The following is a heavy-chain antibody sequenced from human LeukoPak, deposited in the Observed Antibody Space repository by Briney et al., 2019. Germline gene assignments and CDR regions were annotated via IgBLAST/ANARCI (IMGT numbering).Heavy chain of an antibody. CDR1: GFTFSSYW. J-gene: IGHJ5*02. CDR2: INSDGSST. V-gene: IGHV3-74*01. CDR3: ARDHTAMTLYNWFDP. D-gene: IGHD5-18*01. Sequence: GGSLRLSCAASGFTFSSYWMHWVRQAPGKGLVWVSRINSDGSSTSYADSVKGRFTISRDNAKNTLYLQMNSLRAEDTAVYYCARDHTAMTLYNWFDPWGQGTLVTVSS.